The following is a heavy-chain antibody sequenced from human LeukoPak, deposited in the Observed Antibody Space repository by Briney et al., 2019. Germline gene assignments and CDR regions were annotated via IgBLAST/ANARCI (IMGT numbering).Heavy chain of an antibody. Sequence: GASVKVSCKASGYTFTSYYMHWVRRAPGQGLEWMGIINLSGGSTSYAQKFQGRVTMTRDTSTSTVYMELSSLRSEDTAVYYCARAFLDTAMVIWFDPWGQGTLVTVSS. V-gene: IGHV1-46*01. CDR2: INLSGGST. D-gene: IGHD5-18*01. J-gene: IGHJ5*02. CDR1: GYTFTSYY. CDR3: ARAFLDTAMVIWFDP.